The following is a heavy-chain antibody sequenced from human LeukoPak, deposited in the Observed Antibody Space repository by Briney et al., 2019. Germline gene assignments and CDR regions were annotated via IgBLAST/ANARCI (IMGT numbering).Heavy chain of an antibody. CDR3: ATRGYNYGYGFDY. V-gene: IGHV4-59*08. D-gene: IGHD5-18*01. CDR1: GGSISRYY. J-gene: IGHJ4*02. Sequence: SQTLSLTCTVSGGSISRYYWGWIRQPPGKGLEWNGYIYDSGTTSYNPSLKSRLTISVDTSNNQFSLRLNSMTAANTAVYYCATRGYNYGYGFDYWGEGTLVTVSS. CDR2: IYDSGTT.